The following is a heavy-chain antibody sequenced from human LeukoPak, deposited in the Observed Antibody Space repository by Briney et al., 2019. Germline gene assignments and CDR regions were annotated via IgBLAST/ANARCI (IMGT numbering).Heavy chain of an antibody. CDR3: TTRAYCSSTSCYAGFYYYYGMDV. J-gene: IGHJ6*02. V-gene: IGHV3-15*01. Sequence: PGGSLRLSCAASGFTFSNAWMSWVRQAPGKGLEWVGRIKSKTDGGTTDYAAPVKGRFTISRDDSKNTLYLQMNSLKTEDTAVYYCTTRAYCSSTSCYAGFYYYYGMDVWGQGTTVTVSS. CDR1: GFTFSNAW. D-gene: IGHD2-2*01. CDR2: IKSKTDGGTT.